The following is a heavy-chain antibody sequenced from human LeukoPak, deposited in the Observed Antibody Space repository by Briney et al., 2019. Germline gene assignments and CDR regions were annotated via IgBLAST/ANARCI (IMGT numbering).Heavy chain of an antibody. CDR2: IVVGSGNT. CDR1: GFTFSRSA. D-gene: IGHD3-10*01. V-gene: IGHV1-58*02. CDR3: AASGYGFGELPSYFHYYMDV. J-gene: IGHJ6*03. Sequence: SVKVSCKASGFTFSRSAMQWVRQARGQRLEWIGWIVVGSGNTKYAQKFHERVTITRDMSTSTAYMELSSLRSEDTAVYYCAASGYGFGELPSYFHYYMDVWGTGTTVTISS.